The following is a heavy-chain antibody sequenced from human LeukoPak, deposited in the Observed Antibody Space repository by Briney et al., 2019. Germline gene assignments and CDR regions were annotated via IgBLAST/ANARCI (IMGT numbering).Heavy chain of an antibody. D-gene: IGHD3-22*01. Sequence: SETLSLTCAVYGWSFSGYYWSWIRQPPAKGLEWIGVINHSGSTYYNPSLKSRVTISVDTPKNLFCLKLSSVTAADTAVYYCARSEGKTMIVVVSNRGGAFDMWGQGTMVTVSS. J-gene: IGHJ3*02. CDR2: INHSGST. CDR1: GWSFSGYY. CDR3: ARSEGKTMIVVVSNRGGAFDM. V-gene: IGHV4-34*01.